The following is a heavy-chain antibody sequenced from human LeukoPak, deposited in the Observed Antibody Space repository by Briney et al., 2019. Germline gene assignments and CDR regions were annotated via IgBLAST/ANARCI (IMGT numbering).Heavy chain of an antibody. CDR2: INHSGST. D-gene: IGHD4-23*01. CDR1: GGSFSGYY. V-gene: IGHV4-34*01. J-gene: IGHJ4*02. Sequence: SETLSLTCAVYGGSFSGYYWSWIRQPPGKGLEWIGEINHSGSTNYNPSLKSRVTISVDTSKNQFSLKLSSVTAADTAVYYCARIDYGGNSGGGYWDQGTLVTVSS. CDR3: ARIDYGGNSGGGY.